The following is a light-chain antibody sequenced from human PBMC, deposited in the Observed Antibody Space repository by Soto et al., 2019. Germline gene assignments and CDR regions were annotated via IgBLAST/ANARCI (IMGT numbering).Light chain of an antibody. CDR3: QQYGSSGT. V-gene: IGKV3-20*01. CDR2: GAS. J-gene: IGKJ1*01. Sequence: EIVLTQSPGTLSLSPGERATLSCRASQSVSSSYLAWYQQKPGRAHRLLIYGASNRATGIPDRFSGSGSGTDFTLTISRLEPEDFAVYYCQQYGSSGTFGQGTKVDI. CDR1: QSVSSSY.